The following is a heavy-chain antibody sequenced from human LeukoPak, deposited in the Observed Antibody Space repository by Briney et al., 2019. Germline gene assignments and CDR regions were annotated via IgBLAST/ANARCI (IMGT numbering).Heavy chain of an antibody. Sequence: GGSLRLPCAASGFTFDDYAVHWVRQAPGKGLEWVSGISWNSGSIGYADSVKGRFTISRDNAKNSLYLQMNGLRAEDTALYYCAKDMSSGYEFDYWGQGTLVTVAS. V-gene: IGHV3-9*01. CDR3: AKDMSSGYEFDY. CDR2: ISWNSGSI. CDR1: GFTFDDYA. D-gene: IGHD5-12*01. J-gene: IGHJ4*02.